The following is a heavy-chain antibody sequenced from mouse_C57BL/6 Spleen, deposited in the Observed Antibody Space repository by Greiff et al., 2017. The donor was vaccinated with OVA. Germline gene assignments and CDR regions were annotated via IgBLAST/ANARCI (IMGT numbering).Heavy chain of an antibody. CDR3: ARRGLSLDY. CDR1: GFTFSSYG. CDR2: ISSGGSYT. Sequence: EVHLVESGGDLVKPGGSLKLSCAASGFTFSSYGMSWVRQTPDKRLEWVATISSGGSYTYYPDSVKGRFTISRDNAKNTLYLQMSSLKSEDTAMYYCARRGLSLDYWGQGTTLTVSS. J-gene: IGHJ2*01. D-gene: IGHD6-1*01. V-gene: IGHV5-6*01.